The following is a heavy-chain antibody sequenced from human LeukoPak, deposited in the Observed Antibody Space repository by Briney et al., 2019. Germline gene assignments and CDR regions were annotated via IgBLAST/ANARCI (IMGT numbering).Heavy chain of an antibody. CDR2: IYYSGST. CDR3: ADLIRGVKMNWFDP. J-gene: IGHJ5*02. D-gene: IGHD3-10*01. V-gene: IGHV4-39*07. Sequence: SEPLSLTCTVSGGSTSSTIYYWGWIRQPPGKGLEWIGSIYYSGSTYYNPSLKSRVTISVDTSKNQFSLKLSSVTAADTAVYYCADLIRGVKMNWFDPWGQGTLVTVSS. CDR1: GGSTSSTIYY.